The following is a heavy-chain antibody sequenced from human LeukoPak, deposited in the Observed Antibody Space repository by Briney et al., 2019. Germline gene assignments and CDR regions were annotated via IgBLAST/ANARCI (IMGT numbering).Heavy chain of an antibody. CDR1: GFTFRDYG. CDR2: IWYDGTTK. CDR3: ARARMVGGTTYYFAY. D-gene: IGHD1-26*01. J-gene: IGHJ4*02. Sequence: PGGSLRLSCAASGFTFRDYGMHWVRQAPGKGLGWVALIWYDGTTKDYADSVEGRFTISRDNSKNTLYLQMNSLRAEDTAVYYCARARMVGGTTYYFAYWGQGTLVTVSS. V-gene: IGHV3-33*01.